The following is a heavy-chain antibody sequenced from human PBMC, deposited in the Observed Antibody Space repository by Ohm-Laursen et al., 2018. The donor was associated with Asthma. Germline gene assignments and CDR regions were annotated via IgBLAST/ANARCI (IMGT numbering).Heavy chain of an antibody. CDR2: ISSSGGST. CDR1: GFIFSSYA. J-gene: IGHJ6*02. D-gene: IGHD3-3*01. V-gene: IGHV3-23*01. Sequence: SLRLSCSASGFIFSSYAMTWVRQAPGKGLEWVSGISSSGGSTSYADDVKGRFIVSRDNSRNTLFLQMNSLRAEDTAVYYCAKEGYDFWSGYCGLDVWGQGTTVTVSS. CDR3: AKEGYDFWSGYCGLDV.